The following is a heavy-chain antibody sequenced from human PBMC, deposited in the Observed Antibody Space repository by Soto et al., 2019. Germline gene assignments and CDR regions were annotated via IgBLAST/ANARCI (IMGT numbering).Heavy chain of an antibody. Sequence: LCGGSISSGDYYWSWIRQPPGKGLEWIGYIYYSGSTYYNPSLKSRVTISVDTSKNQFSLKLSSVTAADTAVYYCARRPQDCSGGRCYLYFHHWGQGTLVTVSS. D-gene: IGHD2-15*01. CDR1: GGSISSGDYY. V-gene: IGHV4-30-4*01. CDR2: IYYSGST. J-gene: IGHJ1*01. CDR3: ARRPQDCSGGRCYLYFHH.